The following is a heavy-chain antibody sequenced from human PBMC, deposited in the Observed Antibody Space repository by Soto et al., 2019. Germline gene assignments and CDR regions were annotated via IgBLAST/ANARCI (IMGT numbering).Heavy chain of an antibody. Sequence: PSETLSLTCAVYGGSFSGYYWSWIRQPPGKGLEWIGEINHSGSTNYNPSLKSRVTISVDTSKNQFSLKLSSVTAADTAVYYCARVYFLKRYNWKKRLFYPWGQGTLVTVSS. V-gene: IGHV4-34*01. CDR2: INHSGST. D-gene: IGHD1-20*01. CDR3: ARVYFLKRYNWKKRLFYP. CDR1: GGSFSGYY. J-gene: IGHJ5*02.